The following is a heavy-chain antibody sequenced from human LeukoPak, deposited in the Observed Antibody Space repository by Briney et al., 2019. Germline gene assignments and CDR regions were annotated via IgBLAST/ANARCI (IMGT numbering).Heavy chain of an antibody. V-gene: IGHV3-48*02. CDR1: GFTFSIYT. D-gene: IGHD2-15*01. Sequence: GGSLRLSCAASGFTFSIYTMNWVRQAPGKGLEWVSYISGNNAIYYADSVKGRFTISRDNADNSLYLRMNGLRDEDTAVYYCARGGGRAFWFFDLWGRGTLVTVSS. CDR3: ARGGGRAFWFFDL. J-gene: IGHJ2*01. CDR2: ISGNNAI.